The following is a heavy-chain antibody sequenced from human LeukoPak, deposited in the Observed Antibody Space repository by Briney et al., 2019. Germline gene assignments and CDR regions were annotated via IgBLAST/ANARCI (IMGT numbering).Heavy chain of an antibody. J-gene: IGHJ4*02. D-gene: IGHD3-3*01. CDR2: INHSGST. Sequence: SETLSLTCAVYGGSFSGYYWSWIRQPPGKGLEWIGEINHSGSTNYNPSLKSRVTISVDTSKNQFSLKLGSVTAADTAVYYCARNPGRITIFGVVIIGEAFDYWGQGTLVTVSS. V-gene: IGHV4-34*01. CDR3: ARNPGRITIFGVVIIGEAFDY. CDR1: GGSFSGYY.